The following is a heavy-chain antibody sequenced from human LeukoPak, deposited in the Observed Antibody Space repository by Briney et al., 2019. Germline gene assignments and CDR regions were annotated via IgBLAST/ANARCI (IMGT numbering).Heavy chain of an antibody. J-gene: IGHJ4*02. Sequence: GESLKISCKGSGYSFTRYWIGWVRQMPGKGLEWMGIIYPGDSDTRYSPSFQGQVTISADKSISTAYLQWSSLKASDTAMYYCARHAFRGSIAVAGTLGYWGQGTLVTVSS. D-gene: IGHD6-19*01. CDR3: ARHAFRGSIAVAGTLGY. CDR1: GYSFTRYW. V-gene: IGHV5-51*01. CDR2: IYPGDSDT.